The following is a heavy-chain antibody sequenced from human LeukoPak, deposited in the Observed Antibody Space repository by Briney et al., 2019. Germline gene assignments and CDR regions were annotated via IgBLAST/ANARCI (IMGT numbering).Heavy chain of an antibody. CDR3: ARHGNWDPFDY. J-gene: IGHJ4*02. CDR2: IYYSGST. D-gene: IGHD7-27*01. V-gene: IGHV4-39*01. Sequence: SETLSLTCTVSGDSINSSDYYWAWIRQPPGEGLEWIATIYYSGSTYYKTSLKSRLTISVDSSKNQFSLKMSSVTVADTGVYYCARHGNWDPFDYWGQGTLVTVSS. CDR1: GDSINSSDYY.